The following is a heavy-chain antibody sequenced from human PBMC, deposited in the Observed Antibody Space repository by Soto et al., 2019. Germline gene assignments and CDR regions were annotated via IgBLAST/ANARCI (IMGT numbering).Heavy chain of an antibody. J-gene: IGHJ4*02. D-gene: IGHD6-19*01. CDR3: SRYKPNSSGWYYFDY. V-gene: IGHV4-59*01. CDR2: IYYSGST. Sequence: QVQLQESGPGLVKPSETLSLTCTVSGGSISSYYWSWIRQPPGKGLEWIGYIYYSGSTNYNPSLKSRVTLSGDTSKNQFSLKLSSVTAADTAVYYCSRYKPNSSGWYYFDYWGQGTLVTVSS. CDR1: GGSISSYY.